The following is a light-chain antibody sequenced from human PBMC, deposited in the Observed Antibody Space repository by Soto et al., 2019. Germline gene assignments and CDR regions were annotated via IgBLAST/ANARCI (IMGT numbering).Light chain of an antibody. CDR2: DAS. Sequence: EIVLTRSPATLSLSPGERATLSCRASQSVSSYLAWYQQRPGQPPRLLIYDASNRATGIPARFSGSGSGTDFTLTISSLEPEDFAIYYCQQRSGWPPLFTFGPGTKVDI. CDR3: QQRSGWPPLFT. J-gene: IGKJ3*01. CDR1: QSVSSY. V-gene: IGKV3-11*01.